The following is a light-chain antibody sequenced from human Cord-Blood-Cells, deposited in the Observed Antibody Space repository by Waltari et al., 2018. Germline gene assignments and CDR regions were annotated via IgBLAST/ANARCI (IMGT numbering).Light chain of an antibody. V-gene: IGLV1-40*01. Sequence: QSVLTQPPSVSGAPGQRVTISCPGSSSNIGAGYDVHWYQHLPGTAPKLPIYGNSNRPSGVPDRFSGSKSGTSASLAITGLQAEDEADYYCQSYDSSLSGSVFGGGTKLIVL. CDR3: QSYDSSLSGSV. CDR2: GNS. J-gene: IGLJ3*02. CDR1: SSNIGAGYD.